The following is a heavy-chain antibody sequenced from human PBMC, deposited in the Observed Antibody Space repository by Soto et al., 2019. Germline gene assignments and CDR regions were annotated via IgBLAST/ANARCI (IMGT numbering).Heavy chain of an antibody. CDR3: ARDDDSAMALNFDY. CDR2: IDSSSSNK. D-gene: IGHD5-18*01. Sequence: EVQLVESGGGLVQPGGSLRLSCAASGFTFDSYSMNWVRQAPGKGLEWVSYIDSSSSNKHYADSVKGRFTISRDNAKNALYLQMSRLRAEDTAVYYCARDDDSAMALNFDYWGQGTLVTVSS. V-gene: IGHV3-48*01. J-gene: IGHJ4*02. CDR1: GFTFDSYS.